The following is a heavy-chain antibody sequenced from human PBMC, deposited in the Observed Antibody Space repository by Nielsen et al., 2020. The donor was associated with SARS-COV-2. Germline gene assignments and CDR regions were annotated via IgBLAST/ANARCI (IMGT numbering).Heavy chain of an antibody. CDR3: AKDMVRRPYYYGMDV. J-gene: IGHJ6*02. Sequence: GESLKISCAASGFTFSSYGMHWVRQAPGKGLEWVAVIWYDGSNKYYADSVKGRFTISRDNAKNSLYLQMNSLRAEDTALYYCAKDMVRRPYYYGMDVWGQGTTVTVSS. V-gene: IGHV3-33*03. D-gene: IGHD3-10*01. CDR1: GFTFSSYG. CDR2: IWYDGSNK.